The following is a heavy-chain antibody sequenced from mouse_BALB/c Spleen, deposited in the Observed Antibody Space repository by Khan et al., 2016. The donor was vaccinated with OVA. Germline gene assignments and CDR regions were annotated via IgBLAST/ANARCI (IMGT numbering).Heavy chain of an antibody. CDR3: GREWGDWFAY. V-gene: IGHV1-77*01. Sequence: QVQLQQSGAELARPGASVKLSCKASGYTFTDYNINWVKQRTGQGLEWIGEIYPGSNNTYYNEKFKGKATLTAAKSSSTAYMQLSSLTSEDSAVYCCGREWGDWFAYWGQGTLVTVSA. CDR1: GYTFTDYN. J-gene: IGHJ3*01. CDR2: IYPGSNNT.